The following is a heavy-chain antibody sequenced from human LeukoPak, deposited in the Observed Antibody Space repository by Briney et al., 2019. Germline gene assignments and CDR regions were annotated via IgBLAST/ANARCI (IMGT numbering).Heavy chain of an antibody. V-gene: IGHV3-30*18. Sequence: GRPLRLSCAASGFTFSSHGIHWVRQAPGKGLEWVAVISFDGGNEYFADSVKGRFTISRDNSRNTLYLQMSSLRPEDTAMYYCAKDLGAYGDYGPDIWGQGTLVAVSS. CDR1: GFTFSSHG. CDR3: AKDLGAYGDYGPDI. J-gene: IGHJ4*02. CDR2: ISFDGGNE. D-gene: IGHD4-17*01.